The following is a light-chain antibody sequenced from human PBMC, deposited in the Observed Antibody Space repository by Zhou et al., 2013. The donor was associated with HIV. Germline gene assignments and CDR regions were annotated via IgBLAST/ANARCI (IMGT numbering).Light chain of an antibody. CDR2: KAS. Sequence: DIQMTQSPSTLSASVGDRVTITCRASQSISSWLAWYQQKPGKAPKLLIYKASSLESGVPSRFSGSGSGTEFTLTISSLQPDDFATYYCQQYNNSTFGQGTKLEIK. J-gene: IGKJ2*01. V-gene: IGKV1-5*03. CDR1: QSISSW. CDR3: QQYNNST.